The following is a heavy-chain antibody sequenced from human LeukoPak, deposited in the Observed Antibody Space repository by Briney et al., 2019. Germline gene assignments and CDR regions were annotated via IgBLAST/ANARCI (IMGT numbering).Heavy chain of an antibody. D-gene: IGHD3-22*01. CDR2: ITPAFGTA. CDR3: ASEGNYDSSGYSRYNYYYMDV. V-gene: IGHV1-69*05. J-gene: IGHJ6*03. CDR1: GGTFSSYS. Sequence: SMKVSCKGSGGTFSSYSISWVRQAPGQGLEWMGGITPAFGTAHYAQKFQGSVTFTTDESTTTAYMELRSLRSEDTAVYYCASEGNYDSSGYSRYNYYYMDVWGKGTAVTVSS.